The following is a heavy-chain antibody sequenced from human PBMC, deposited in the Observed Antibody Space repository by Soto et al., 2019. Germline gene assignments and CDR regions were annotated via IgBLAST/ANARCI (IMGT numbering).Heavy chain of an antibody. D-gene: IGHD5-18*01. CDR2: ISSSSSYI. CDR1: GFTFSSYS. CDR3: ARDQGYSYGYSGGFDY. V-gene: IGHV3-21*01. J-gene: IGHJ4*02. Sequence: GGSLRLSCAASGFTFSSYSMNWVRQAPGKGLEWVPSISSSSSYIYYADSVKGRFTISRDNAKNSLYLQMNSLRAEDTAVYYCARDQGYSYGYSGGFDYWGQGTLVTVSS.